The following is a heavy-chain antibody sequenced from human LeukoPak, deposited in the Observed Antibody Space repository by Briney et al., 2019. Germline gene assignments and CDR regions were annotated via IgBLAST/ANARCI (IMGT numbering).Heavy chain of an antibody. CDR3: ARDTKQAAELEPRYYYYMDV. D-gene: IGHD6-13*01. Sequence: GGSLRLSCAASGFTLSSYSMNWVRQAPGKGLEWVSSISSSSSYIYYADSVKGRFTISRDNAKNSLYLQMNSLRAEDTAVYYCARDTKQAAELEPRYYYYMDVWGKGTTVTVSS. CDR1: GFTLSSYS. V-gene: IGHV3-21*04. CDR2: ISSSSSYI. J-gene: IGHJ6*03.